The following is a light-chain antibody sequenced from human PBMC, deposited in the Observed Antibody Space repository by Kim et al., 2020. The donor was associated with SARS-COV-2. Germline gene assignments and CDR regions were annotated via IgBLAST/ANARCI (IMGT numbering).Light chain of an antibody. CDR1: SSDVGVNNY. V-gene: IGLV2-14*03. Sequence: QSALTQPASVSGSPGQSISISCTGSSSDVGVNNYVSWYQQHPGKAPKLMIYDVSNRPSGVSNRFSGSKSANTASLTISGLQAEDEADYYCSSYRSGTAIFGGGTKLTVL. CDR3: SSYRSGTAI. CDR2: DVS. J-gene: IGLJ2*01.